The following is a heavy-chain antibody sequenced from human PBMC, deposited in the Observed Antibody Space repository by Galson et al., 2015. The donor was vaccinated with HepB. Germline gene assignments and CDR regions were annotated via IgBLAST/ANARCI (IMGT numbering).Heavy chain of an antibody. Sequence: SLRLSCAASGFTFSTYVVHWVRQTPGKGLEWVAVVSYTRGNEKYADSVKGRFTISRDNSKNTLYLQMDSLRPEDTGVYYCARGPFRGYFDYWGQGTLVTVSS. CDR2: VSYTRGNE. V-gene: IGHV3-30*03. CDR3: ARGPFRGYFDY. D-gene: IGHD3-10*01. CDR1: GFTFSTYV. J-gene: IGHJ4*02.